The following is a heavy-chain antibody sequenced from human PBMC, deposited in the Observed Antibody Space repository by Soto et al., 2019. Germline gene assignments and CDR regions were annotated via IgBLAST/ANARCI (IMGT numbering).Heavy chain of an antibody. V-gene: IGHV4-31*03. CDR3: ARDGVNYYDSSGYLAFDY. J-gene: IGHJ4*02. Sequence: SETLSLTCTVSGCSISSGGYYWSWIRQHPGKGLEWIGYIYYSGSTYYNPSLKSRVTISVDTSKNQFSLKLSSVTAADTAVYYCARDGVNYYDSSGYLAFDYWGQGTLVTVSS. D-gene: IGHD3-22*01. CDR1: GCSISSGGYY. CDR2: IYYSGST.